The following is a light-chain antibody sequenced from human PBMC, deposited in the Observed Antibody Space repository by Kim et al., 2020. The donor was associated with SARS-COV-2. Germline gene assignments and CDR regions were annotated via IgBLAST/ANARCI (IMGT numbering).Light chain of an antibody. V-gene: IGKV1-39*01. CDR1: QSIGTR. CDR2: AAS. Sequence: IQMTQPPSSLAASVGDRVTIACRASQSIGTRLNWYQQRLGKAPKLLIYAASSLKSGVPSRFSGTGSGTDFALTISSLQPEDFASYSCQQSCRTPGLTFGGGTKVDIK. J-gene: IGKJ4*01. CDR3: QQSCRTPGLT.